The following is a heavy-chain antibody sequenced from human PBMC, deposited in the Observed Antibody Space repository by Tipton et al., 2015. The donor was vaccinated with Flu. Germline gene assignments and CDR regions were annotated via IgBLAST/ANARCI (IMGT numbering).Heavy chain of an antibody. D-gene: IGHD5-18*01. CDR2: IYYSGST. J-gene: IGHJ4*02. CDR3: ARSTWIQFAYYFDY. Sequence: TLSLTCTASGGSFSSYYWSWIRQPPGKELEWIGYIYYSGSTDYNPSLKSRVTISVDTSKNQFSLRLSSVTAADTAVYYCARSTWIQFAYYFDYWGQGTPVTVSS. V-gene: IGHV4-59*01. CDR1: GGSFSSYY.